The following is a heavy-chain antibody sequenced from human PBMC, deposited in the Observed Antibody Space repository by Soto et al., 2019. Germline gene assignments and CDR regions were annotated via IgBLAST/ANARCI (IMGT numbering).Heavy chain of an antibody. CDR1: GFTVSSNY. Sequence: EVQLVESGGGLVQPGGSLRLSCAASGFTVSSNYMSWVRQAPGKGLEWVAVVYSGGTIYYADSVKDRFTVSRDFPKNTLSLQRDSVRAEDTAVYYCARPYDNVHYGMDVWGQGTTVTVSS. CDR3: ARPYDNVHYGMDV. J-gene: IGHJ6*02. D-gene: IGHD3-16*01. V-gene: IGHV3-66*01. CDR2: VYSGGTI.